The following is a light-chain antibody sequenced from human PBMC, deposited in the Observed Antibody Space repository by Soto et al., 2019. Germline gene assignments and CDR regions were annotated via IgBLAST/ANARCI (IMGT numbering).Light chain of an antibody. CDR1: HSLNSIF. Sequence: EIVLTQAPDTLSLSPGERATLSCRASHSLNSIFLAWYQQKPGQAPRLVMDGTSSRASGIPDRFSGSGSGKDFTLPIHRLEPEDFGVYYCQLYRNSCYTFGGGTRVEIK. J-gene: IGKJ4*01. CDR3: QLYRNSCYT. V-gene: IGKV3-20*01. CDR2: GTS.